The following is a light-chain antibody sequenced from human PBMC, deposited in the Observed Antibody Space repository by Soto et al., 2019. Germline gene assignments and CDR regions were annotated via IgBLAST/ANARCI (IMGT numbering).Light chain of an antibody. Sequence: QSALTQPPSASGSPGQSVTISCTGTSSDVGGYNYVSWYQQHPGKAPKLMIYEVTKRPSGVPDRFSGSKSGNTASLTVSGLQGEDEADYYCSSYAGSNKGVFGGGTKLTVL. J-gene: IGLJ2*01. CDR3: SSYAGSNKGV. V-gene: IGLV2-8*01. CDR1: SSDVGGYNY. CDR2: EVT.